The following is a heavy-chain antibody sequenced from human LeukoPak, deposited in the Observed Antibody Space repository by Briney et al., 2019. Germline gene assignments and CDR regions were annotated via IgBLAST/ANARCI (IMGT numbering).Heavy chain of an antibody. D-gene: IGHD6-6*01. CDR1: GYTFTAYY. CDR3: ASAEYSGSPIDY. CDR2: INPNSGGT. Sequence: GASVKVSCKASGYTFTAYYMHWARQAPGQGLEWMGWINPNSGGTNYAQKFQGRVTMTRDTSNSTAYMELSRLRSDDTAVYYCASAEYSGSPIDYWGQGTLVTVSS. V-gene: IGHV1-2*02. J-gene: IGHJ4*02.